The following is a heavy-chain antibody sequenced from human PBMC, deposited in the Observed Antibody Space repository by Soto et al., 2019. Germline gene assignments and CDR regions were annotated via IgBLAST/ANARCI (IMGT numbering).Heavy chain of an antibody. Sequence: QVQLVESGGGVVQPGGSLRLSCEASGFNFSSYGIHWVRQAPGKGLEWVAIIWNDGSNEYYADSVKGRFTISRDNSKNKVYLQVSKLRAEDTAVYFCARDQTDSGGYSDSWGKGNLVTVSS. V-gene: IGHV3-33*01. CDR3: ARDQTDSGGYSDS. D-gene: IGHD3-22*01. CDR2: IWNDGSNE. CDR1: GFNFSSYG. J-gene: IGHJ4*02.